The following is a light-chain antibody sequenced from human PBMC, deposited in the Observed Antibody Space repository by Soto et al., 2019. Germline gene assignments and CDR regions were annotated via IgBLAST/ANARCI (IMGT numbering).Light chain of an antibody. Sequence: EIVLTQSPASLSLSPGERATLSCRASQSVDSYLVWYQQKPGQAPRLLIFGASNRATGIPARFSGSGSGTDFTLTISRLEPEDFAVYYCQQYGSSPQTFGQGTKVDIK. J-gene: IGKJ1*01. CDR3: QQYGSSPQT. CDR1: QSVDSY. V-gene: IGKV3-20*01. CDR2: GAS.